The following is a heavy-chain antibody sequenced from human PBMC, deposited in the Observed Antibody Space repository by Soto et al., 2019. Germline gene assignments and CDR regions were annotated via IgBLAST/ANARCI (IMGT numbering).Heavy chain of an antibody. Sequence: ASVNGSCXGSGYTNTVYRISRGRQAPGQGHEWMGWISAYNGNTNYAQKLQGRVTMTTDTSTSTAYMELRSLRSDDTAVYYCARDFDYYDSSGYFTYWFDPWGQGTLVTVSS. D-gene: IGHD3-22*01. CDR2: ISAYNGNT. CDR3: ARDFDYYDSSGYFTYWFDP. V-gene: IGHV1-18*01. CDR1: GYTNTVYR. J-gene: IGHJ5*02.